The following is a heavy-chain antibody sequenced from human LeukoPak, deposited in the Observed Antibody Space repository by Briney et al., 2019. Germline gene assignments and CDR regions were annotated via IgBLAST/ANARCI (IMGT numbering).Heavy chain of an antibody. V-gene: IGHV3-30*03. D-gene: IGHD6-19*01. CDR3: ARDLGEAVAGSDY. CDR2: VSQDERTT. J-gene: IGHJ4*02. Sequence: GGSLRLSCAASGFTFSNFFMHWVRQVPGKGLEWVTSVSQDERTTLYADSVKGRFTISRDNSKNTLYLQMNSLRGEDTAVYYCARDLGEAVAGSDYWGQGTLVTVSS. CDR1: GFTFSNFF.